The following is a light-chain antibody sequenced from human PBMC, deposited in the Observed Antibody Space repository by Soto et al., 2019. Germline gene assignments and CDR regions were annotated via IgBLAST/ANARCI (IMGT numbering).Light chain of an antibody. J-gene: IGKJ3*01. CDR3: QKYSSVPV. Sequence: DIQMTQSPTSLSASVGDRVTITCRASQGIRNFVAWYQQKPGKAPKLLIYAASTLQSGVPSRFSGSGSGIDFTLIINRLQPEYVATYSCQKYSSVPVFGPGTKVEIK. CDR2: AAS. CDR1: QGIRNF. V-gene: IGKV1-27*01.